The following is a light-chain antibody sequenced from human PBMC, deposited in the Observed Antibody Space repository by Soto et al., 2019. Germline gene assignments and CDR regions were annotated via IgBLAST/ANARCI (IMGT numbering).Light chain of an antibody. Sequence: EIVLTQSPGTLSLSPGEGATLSCRASQSVSSYLAWYQQKPGQAPRLLIYGASSRATGIPDRFSGSGSGTDFTLTISRLEPEDFAVYYCQPFGGSPQTFGQGTKVDIK. CDR3: QPFGGSPQT. CDR2: GAS. CDR1: QSVSSY. V-gene: IGKV3-20*01. J-gene: IGKJ1*01.